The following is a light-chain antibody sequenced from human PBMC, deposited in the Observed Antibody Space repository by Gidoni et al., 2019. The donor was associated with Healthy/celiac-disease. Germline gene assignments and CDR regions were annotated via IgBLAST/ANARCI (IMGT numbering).Light chain of an antibody. CDR2: DAS. CDR3: QQRSNWPPKLT. J-gene: IGKJ4*01. Sequence: EIGLTQSPATLSLSPGERATLSCRASQSVSSYLAWYQQKPGQAPRLLIYDASNRATGIPARFSGSGSGTDFTLTISSLEPEDFAVYYCQQRSNWPPKLTFXGXTKVEIK. CDR1: QSVSSY. V-gene: IGKV3-11*01.